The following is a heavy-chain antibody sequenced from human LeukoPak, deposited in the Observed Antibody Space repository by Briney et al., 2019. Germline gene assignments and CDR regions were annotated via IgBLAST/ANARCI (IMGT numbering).Heavy chain of an antibody. J-gene: IGHJ4*02. CDR2: ISYDGSNK. Sequence: GGSLRLSCAASGFTFSSYAMHWVRQAPGKGLEWVAVISYDGSNKYYADSVKGRFTISRDNSKNTLYLQMNSLRAEDTAVYYCARDHRSRGFDYWGQGTLVTVPS. D-gene: IGHD2-15*01. CDR1: GFTFSSYA. CDR3: ARDHRSRGFDY. V-gene: IGHV3-30-3*01.